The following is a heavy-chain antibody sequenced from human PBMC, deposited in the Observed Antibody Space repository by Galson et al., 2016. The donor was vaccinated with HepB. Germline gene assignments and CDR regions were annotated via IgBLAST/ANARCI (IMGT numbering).Heavy chain of an antibody. CDR2: IFTDGSGT. CDR1: AFTFSAYP. Sequence: SLRLSCAASAFTFSAYPMHWVRQAPGKGLVWISRIFTDGSGTLYADSVKGRFTISRDNAKNTLFLHMNSLRADDTAVYYCGRGSKYGFDMWGQGTMVTVSS. V-gene: IGHV3-74*01. J-gene: IGHJ3*02. CDR3: GRGSKYGFDM.